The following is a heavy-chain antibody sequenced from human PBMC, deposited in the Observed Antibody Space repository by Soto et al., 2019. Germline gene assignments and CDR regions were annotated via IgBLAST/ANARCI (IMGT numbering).Heavy chain of an antibody. Sequence: QVQLVQSGAEVKKPGSSVKVSCKASGGTFSSYAISWVRQAPGQGLEWMGGIIPIFGTANYAQKFQGRVTITADESTSTAYMERSSLRSEDTAVYYCARPAYSSGWYSDEYFQHWGQGTLVTVSS. V-gene: IGHV1-69*12. CDR2: IIPIFGTA. J-gene: IGHJ1*01. D-gene: IGHD6-19*01. CDR1: GGTFSSYA. CDR3: ARPAYSSGWYSDEYFQH.